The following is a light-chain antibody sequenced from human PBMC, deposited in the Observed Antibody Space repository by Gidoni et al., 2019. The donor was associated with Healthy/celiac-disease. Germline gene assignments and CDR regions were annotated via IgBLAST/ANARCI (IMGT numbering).Light chain of an antibody. CDR2: DAS. V-gene: IGKV3-11*01. CDR1: QSVSSY. J-gene: IGKJ1*01. CDR3: QQRSNWRGT. Sequence: EIVLTQSPATLSLSPGERATLSCRASQSVSSYLAWYQQKPGQAPRFLIYDASNRATGIPARFSGSGSGTDFTLTISSLEPEDFAVYYCQQRSNWRGTFGQXTKVEIK.